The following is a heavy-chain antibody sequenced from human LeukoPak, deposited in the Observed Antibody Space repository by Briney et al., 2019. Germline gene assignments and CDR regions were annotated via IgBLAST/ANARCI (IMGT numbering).Heavy chain of an antibody. V-gene: IGHV4-59*08. Sequence: SETLSLTCTVSGGSISSYYWSWIRHPPGKGLEWIGYIYYSGSTNYNPSLKSRVTISVDTSKNQFSLKLSSVTAADTAVYYCARDHDSSGPWGQGTLVTVSS. D-gene: IGHD3-22*01. J-gene: IGHJ5*02. CDR1: GGSISSYY. CDR2: IYYSGST. CDR3: ARDHDSSGP.